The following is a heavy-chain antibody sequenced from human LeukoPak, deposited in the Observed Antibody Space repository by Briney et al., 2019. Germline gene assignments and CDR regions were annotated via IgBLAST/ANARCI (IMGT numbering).Heavy chain of an antibody. J-gene: IGHJ4*02. CDR1: GFTFSSYG. CDR3: ARAVGATQAFDY. D-gene: IGHD1-26*01. CDR2: IWYDGSNK. V-gene: IGHV3-33*01. Sequence: GGSLRLSCAASGFTFSSYGMHWVRQAPGKGLEWVAVIWYDGSNKYYADSVKGRFTISRDNSKNTLYLQMNSLRAEDTAVYYCARAVGATQAFDYWGQGTLVTVSS.